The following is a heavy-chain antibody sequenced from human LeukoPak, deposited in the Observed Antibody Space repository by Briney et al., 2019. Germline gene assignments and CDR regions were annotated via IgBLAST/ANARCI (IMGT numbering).Heavy chain of an antibody. CDR3: ARGPRYYYDSSGPSDHLCWFDP. CDR2: IYYSGNT. D-gene: IGHD3-22*01. V-gene: IGHV4-34*01. Sequence: SETLSLTCAVYGGSFSGYYWGWIRQPPGKGLEWIGNIYYSGNTYYNPSLKSRLTISVDTSKNQFSLMLRSVTAADTAVYYCARGPRYYYDSSGPSDHLCWFDPWGQGTLVTVSS. CDR1: GGSFSGYY. J-gene: IGHJ5*02.